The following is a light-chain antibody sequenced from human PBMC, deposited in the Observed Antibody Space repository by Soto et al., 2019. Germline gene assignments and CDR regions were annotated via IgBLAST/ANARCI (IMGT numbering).Light chain of an antibody. Sequence: DIQMTQSPSSLSASVGDRVTITCRASQSITNYLNWYQQKPGKAPKLLIYAASSLQSGVPSRFSGGGSGTDFTITISSLRPEDFATYYCQQSYITPLTFGGGTKVEIK. CDR2: AAS. V-gene: IGKV1-39*01. CDR3: QQSYITPLT. CDR1: QSITNY. J-gene: IGKJ4*01.